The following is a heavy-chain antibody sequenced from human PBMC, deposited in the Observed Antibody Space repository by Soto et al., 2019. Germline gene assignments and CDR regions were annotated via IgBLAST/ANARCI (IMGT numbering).Heavy chain of an antibody. Sequence: TQSLTCAVSGGSIRSGCYSWSWIRQPPGKGLEWIGYIYHSGSTYYNPSLKSRVTISVDRSKNQFSLKLSSVTAADTAVYYCARVPAPWGQGTLVTVSS. CDR2: IYHSGST. J-gene: IGHJ5*02. CDR1: GGSIRSGCYS. CDR3: ARVPAP. V-gene: IGHV4-30-2*01.